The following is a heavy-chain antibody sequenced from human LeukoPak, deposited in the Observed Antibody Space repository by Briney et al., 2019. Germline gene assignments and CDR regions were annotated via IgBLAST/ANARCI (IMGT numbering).Heavy chain of an antibody. D-gene: IGHD3-22*01. CDR3: ARDTSHYYDGSGYYHAINWFDP. Sequence: GSLRLSCAASGFTVSSNYMSWVRQAPGKGLEWIGRIYTSGSTNYNPSLKSRVTISVDTSKNQFSLKLSSVTAADTAVYYCARDTSHYYDGSGYYHAINWFDPWGQGTLVTVSS. J-gene: IGHJ5*02. CDR2: IYTSGST. V-gene: IGHV4-4*08. CDR1: GFTVSSNY.